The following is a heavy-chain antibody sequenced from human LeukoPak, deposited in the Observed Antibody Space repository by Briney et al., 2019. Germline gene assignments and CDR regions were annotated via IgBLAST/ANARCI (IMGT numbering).Heavy chain of an antibody. CDR3: ARQGPGYCSSTSCYGVGY. CDR1: GYTFTSHA. D-gene: IGHD2-2*01. Sequence: ASVKVSCKASGYTFTSHAMNWVRQAPGQGLEWVGWINTNTGNPTYAQAFTGRFVFSLDTSVSTAYLQISSLKAEDTAVYYCARQGPGYCSSTSCYGVGYWGQGTLVTVSS. V-gene: IGHV7-4-1*02. J-gene: IGHJ4*02. CDR2: INTNTGNP.